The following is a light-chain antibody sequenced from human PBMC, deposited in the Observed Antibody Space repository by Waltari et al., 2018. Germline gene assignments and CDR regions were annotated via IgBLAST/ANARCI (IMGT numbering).Light chain of an antibody. V-gene: IGLV2-23*02. CDR2: EVT. CDR3: CSFAGSTTYV. J-gene: IGLJ1*01. CDR1: SSDVGSYRL. Sequence: QSALTQPASVSGSPGQSLTISCTGTSSDVGSYRLVSWYQQHPGKAPKLMIYEVTKRPSGVSHRFSGSKSGNTASLTISGLQAEDEADYYCCSFAGSTTYVFGTGTKVTVL.